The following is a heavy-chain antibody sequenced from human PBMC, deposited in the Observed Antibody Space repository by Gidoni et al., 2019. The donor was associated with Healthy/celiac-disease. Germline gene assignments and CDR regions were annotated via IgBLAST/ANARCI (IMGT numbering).Heavy chain of an antibody. D-gene: IGHD5-18*01. CDR2: ISYDGSNK. CDR1: GFPFSSYG. Sequence: QVQLVESGGGVVQPGRSLRLSCAASGFPFSSYGMHWARQAPGKGLEWVAVISYDGSNKYYADSVKGRFTISRDNSKNTLYLQMNSLRAEDTAVYYCAKEKGGYSLYYYGMDVWGQGTTVTVSS. J-gene: IGHJ6*02. CDR3: AKEKGGYSLYYYGMDV. V-gene: IGHV3-30*18.